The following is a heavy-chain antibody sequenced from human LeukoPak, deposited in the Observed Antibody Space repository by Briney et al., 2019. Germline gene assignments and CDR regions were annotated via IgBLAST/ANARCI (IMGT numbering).Heavy chain of an antibody. V-gene: IGHV3-7*01. Sequence: GGSLRLSCAASGFALSNLWMSWVRRAPGKGLEWVANIKGDGSEKYYVDSVKGRFTISRDNAKDTLYLQMNSLRAEDTAVYYCASDILTGYYNGGESGFDYWGQGTLVTVSS. J-gene: IGHJ4*02. CDR2: IKGDGSEK. CDR1: GFALSNLW. D-gene: IGHD3-9*01. CDR3: ASDILTGYYNGGESGFDY.